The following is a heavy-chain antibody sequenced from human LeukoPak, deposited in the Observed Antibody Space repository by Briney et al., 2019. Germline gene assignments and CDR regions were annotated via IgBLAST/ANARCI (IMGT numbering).Heavy chain of an antibody. CDR1: GFTFSTYW. Sequence: GGSLRLSCGASGFTFSTYWMSWVRQAPGKGLEWVANMNQDGSAEYYVDSVKGRFTISRDNAKSSLYLQMNSLRAEDTAFYYCARSRGDYERGYFDYWGQGTLVTVSS. V-gene: IGHV3-7*01. J-gene: IGHJ4*02. CDR2: MNQDGSAE. D-gene: IGHD4-17*01. CDR3: ARSRGDYERGYFDY.